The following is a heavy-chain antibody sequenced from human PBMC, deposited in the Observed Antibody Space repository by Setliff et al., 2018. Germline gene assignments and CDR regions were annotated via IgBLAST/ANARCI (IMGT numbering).Heavy chain of an antibody. V-gene: IGHV4-38-2*02. CDR1: GYSISSGYY. D-gene: IGHD3-3*01. Sequence: SETLSLTCTVSGYSISSGYYWGWIRQPPGKGLEWIGSIYHSGSTNYNPSLKSRVTISIDTSKNQFSLKLSSVTAADTAVYHCARGKTFFGAFIRAFDIWGQGRMVTVSS. CDR2: IYHSGST. J-gene: IGHJ3*02. CDR3: ARGKTFFGAFIRAFDI.